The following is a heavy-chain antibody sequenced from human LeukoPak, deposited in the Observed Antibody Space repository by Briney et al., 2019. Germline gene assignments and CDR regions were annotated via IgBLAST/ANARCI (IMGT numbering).Heavy chain of an antibody. CDR3: ARLLQRNYDTSGYFY. CDR2: ISSSSTHT. D-gene: IGHD3-22*01. J-gene: IGHJ4*02. V-gene: IGHV3-11*06. Sequence: GGSLRLSCAASGFTFSNYYMSWIRQAPGKGLEWVSYISSSSTHTNYADSVKGRFTISRDNAKNSLYLQMNSLRADDTAVYYCARLLQRNYDTSGYFYWGQGTLVTVSS. CDR1: GFTFSNYY.